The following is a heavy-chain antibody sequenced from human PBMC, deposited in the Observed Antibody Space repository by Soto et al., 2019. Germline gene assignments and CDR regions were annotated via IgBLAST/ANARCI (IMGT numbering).Heavy chain of an antibody. J-gene: IGHJ3*02. CDR1: GYTFTSYG. V-gene: IGHV1-18*01. CDR2: ISAYNGNT. D-gene: IGHD3-22*01. CDR3: ARDSDYYDSSGYYILGDAFDI. Sequence: ASVKVSCKASGYTFTSYGISWVRQAPGQGLEWMGWISAYNGNTNYAQKLQGRVTMTTDTSTSTAYMELRSLRSDDTAVYYCARDSDYYDSSGYYILGDAFDIWGQGPMVTVSS.